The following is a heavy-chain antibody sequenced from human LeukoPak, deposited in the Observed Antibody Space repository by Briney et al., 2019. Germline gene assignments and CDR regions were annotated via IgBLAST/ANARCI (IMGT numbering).Heavy chain of an antibody. V-gene: IGHV3-7*01. Sequence: PGGSLRLSCTASGYNFSTYWMTWVRQVPAKGLEWVANIKEEGGEVHYVDAVKGRFSISRDNAKTPLYLQMHSLSVADTGLYYCVTDQTGRHPYFFDYWGQGTLVTVSS. J-gene: IGHJ4*02. CDR1: GYNFSTYW. CDR3: VTDQTGRHPYFFDY. CDR2: IKEEGGEV. D-gene: IGHD3-10*01.